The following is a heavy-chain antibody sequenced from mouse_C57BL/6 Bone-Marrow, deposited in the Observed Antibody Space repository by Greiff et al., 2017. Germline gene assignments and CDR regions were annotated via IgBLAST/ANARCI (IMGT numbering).Heavy chain of an antibody. Sequence: VQLQQSGAELVRPGASVKLSCTASGFNIKDYYMHWVKQRPEQGLEWIGRIDPEDGDTEYAPKFPGKATMTADTSSNTAYLQLSSLTSEDTAVYYCTTGYYGSSYVEYFDVWGTGTTVTVSS. CDR1: GFNIKDYY. CDR2: IDPEDGDT. J-gene: IGHJ1*03. V-gene: IGHV14-1*01. CDR3: TTGYYGSSYVEYFDV. D-gene: IGHD1-1*01.